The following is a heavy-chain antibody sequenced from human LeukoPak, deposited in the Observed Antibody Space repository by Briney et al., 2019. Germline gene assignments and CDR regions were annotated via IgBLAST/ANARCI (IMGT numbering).Heavy chain of an antibody. CDR1: GFPFSRDW. Sequence: GGSLRLSCAASGFPFSRDWMSWVRQAPGKGLEWVSYISSSGSTIYYADSVKGRFTISRDNAKNSLYLQMNSLRAEDTAVYYCARSRELVTVMSLDYWGQGTLVTVSS. CDR3: ARSRELVTVMSLDY. J-gene: IGHJ4*02. D-gene: IGHD2-21*02. V-gene: IGHV3-48*04. CDR2: ISSSGSTI.